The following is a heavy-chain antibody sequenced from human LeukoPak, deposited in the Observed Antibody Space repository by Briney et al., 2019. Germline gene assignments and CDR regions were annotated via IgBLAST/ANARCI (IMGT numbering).Heavy chain of an antibody. J-gene: IGHJ6*04. CDR3: ARAGDYLHYYYYYGMDV. CDR1: GFTFSDYY. CDR2: ISSSSSYT. Sequence: GGSLRLPRAASGFTFSDYYMSWIRHAPGKGLEWVSYISSSSSYTNYAESVKGRFTISRDNAKNSLYLQMNSLRAEDTAVYYCARAGDYLHYYYYYGMDVWGKGTTVTVSS. D-gene: IGHD4-17*01. V-gene: IGHV3-11*06.